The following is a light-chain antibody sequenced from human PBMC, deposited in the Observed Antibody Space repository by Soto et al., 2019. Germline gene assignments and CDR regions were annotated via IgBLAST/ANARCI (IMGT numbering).Light chain of an antibody. CDR3: QSYDSSLSGYV. Sequence: QLVLTQPPSVSGAPGQRVTISCTGSSSNIGAGYDVHWYQQLPGTAPKLLIYGNSNRPSGVPDRFSGSKSGTSASLAITGLQAEDEVDYYCQSYDSSLSGYVFGTGPTLTVL. CDR2: GNS. CDR1: SSNIGAGYD. J-gene: IGLJ1*01. V-gene: IGLV1-40*01.